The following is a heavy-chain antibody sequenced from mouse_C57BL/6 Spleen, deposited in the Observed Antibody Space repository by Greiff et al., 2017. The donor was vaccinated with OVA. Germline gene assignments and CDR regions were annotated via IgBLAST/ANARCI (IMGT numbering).Heavy chain of an antibody. CDR2: IYPSDSET. Sequence: QVQLQQPGAELVRPGSSVKLSCKASGYTFTSYWMDWVKQRPGQGLEWIGNIYPSDSETHYNQKFKDKATLTVDKSSSTAYMQLSSLTSEDSAVYYCARRDYSNYYAMDYWGQGTSVTVSS. D-gene: IGHD2-5*01. J-gene: IGHJ4*01. CDR1: GYTFTSYW. V-gene: IGHV1-61*01. CDR3: ARRDYSNYYAMDY.